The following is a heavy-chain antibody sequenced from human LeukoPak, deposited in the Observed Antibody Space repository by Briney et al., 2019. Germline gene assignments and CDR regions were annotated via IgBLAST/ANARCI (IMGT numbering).Heavy chain of an antibody. V-gene: IGHV1-24*01. CDR3: ATAHYDILTGPPGYGMDV. CDR2: FDPEDGET. J-gene: IGHJ6*02. D-gene: IGHD3-9*01. CDR1: GFTVSSYA. Sequence: GGSLRLSCAASGFTVSSYAMSWVRQAPGKGLEWMGGFDPEDGETIYAQKFQGRVTMTEDTSTDTAYMELSSMRSEDTAVYYCATAHYDILTGPPGYGMDVWGQGTTVTVSS.